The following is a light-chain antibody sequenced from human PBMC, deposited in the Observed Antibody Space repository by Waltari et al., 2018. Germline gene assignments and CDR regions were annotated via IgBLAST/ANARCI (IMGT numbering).Light chain of an antibody. CDR2: GVY. Sequence: QSALTQPASVSGSPGQSITISCTGSSRDIGGHNYVSWYHQYPGKAPKVLIYGVYNRPSGVSDRFSGSKLDNTASLTISGLRAEDEAAYFCCSYTSISTVVFGGGTKVTVL. CDR1: SRDIGGHNY. J-gene: IGLJ2*01. V-gene: IGLV2-14*03. CDR3: CSYTSISTVV.